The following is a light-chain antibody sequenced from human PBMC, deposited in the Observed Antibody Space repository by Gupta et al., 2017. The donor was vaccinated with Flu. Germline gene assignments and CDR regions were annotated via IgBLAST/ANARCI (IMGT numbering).Light chain of an antibody. Sequence: QSVLTQPPSVSGAPGQRVSLPCTRSSSNIGAGYDVTWYQQLPGTAPKLLIYGNSNRPSGVPDRFSGSKSGTSASLAITGLQAEDEADYYCQSYDSSLSAVVFGGGTKLTVL. V-gene: IGLV1-40*01. J-gene: IGLJ2*01. CDR1: SSNIGAGYD. CDR2: GNS. CDR3: QSYDSSLSAVV.